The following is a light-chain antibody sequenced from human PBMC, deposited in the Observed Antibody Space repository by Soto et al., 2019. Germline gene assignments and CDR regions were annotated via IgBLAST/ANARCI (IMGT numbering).Light chain of an antibody. V-gene: IGKV1-5*01. Sequence: DIQMTQSPSTLSASVGDRVTITCRASQSISGWLAWYQQRPGKAPNLLIFDVSSLESGVPSRFSGSGYGTEFTLTISSLQPDEFATYYCQHYDSYPITFGQGTRLEIK. CDR2: DVS. J-gene: IGKJ5*01. CDR3: QHYDSYPIT. CDR1: QSISGW.